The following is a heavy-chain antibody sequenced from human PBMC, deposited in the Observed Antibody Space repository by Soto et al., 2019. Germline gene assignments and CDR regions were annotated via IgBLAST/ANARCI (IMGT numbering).Heavy chain of an antibody. V-gene: IGHV3-7*01. D-gene: IGHD6-13*01. CDR2: IKQDGSEK. Sequence: GGSLRLSCAASGFTFSSYWMSWVRQAPGKGLEWVANIKQDGSEKYYVDSVKGRLTISRDNAKNSLYLQMNSLRAEDTAVYYCARDEDHLWGIAAAGNFDYWGQGTLVTVSS. CDR3: ARDEDHLWGIAAAGNFDY. CDR1: GFTFSSYW. J-gene: IGHJ4*02.